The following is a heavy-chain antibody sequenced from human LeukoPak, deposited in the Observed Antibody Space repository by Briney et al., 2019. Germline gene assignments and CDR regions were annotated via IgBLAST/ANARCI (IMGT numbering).Heavy chain of an antibody. CDR3: ARPDCSSTSCYRPVY. D-gene: IGHD2-2*02. J-gene: IGHJ4*02. V-gene: IGHV3-23*01. CDR1: GFTFSSYA. CDR2: ISATGGST. Sequence: PGGSLRLSCAPSGFTFSSYAMSWVRQAPGKGLKWVSAISATGGSTYYADSVKGRFTISRDNSKSTLYLQMNSLRAEDTAVYYCARPDCSSTSCYRPVYGGQGTLVTVSS.